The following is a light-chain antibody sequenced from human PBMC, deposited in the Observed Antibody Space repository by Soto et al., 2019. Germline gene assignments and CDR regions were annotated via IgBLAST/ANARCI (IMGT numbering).Light chain of an antibody. CDR3: QQYDNLLLT. CDR1: QDSSNY. Sequence: DIQMTQSPSSLSASVGDRVTITCQASQDSSNYLNWYQQKPGKAPKLLIYDASNLETGDPSRFSGSGSGTDFTFTISSLQPEDIATYYCQQYDNLLLTFGGGTKVEIK. V-gene: IGKV1-33*01. CDR2: DAS. J-gene: IGKJ4*02.